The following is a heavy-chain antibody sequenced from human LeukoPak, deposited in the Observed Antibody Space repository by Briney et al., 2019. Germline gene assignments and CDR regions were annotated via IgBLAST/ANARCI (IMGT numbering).Heavy chain of an antibody. J-gene: IGHJ4*02. CDR2: ISSSGSTI. D-gene: IGHD3-22*01. CDR1: GFTFSSYE. Sequence: GGSLRLSCAASGFTFSSYEMNWVRQAPGKGLEWVSYISSSGSTIYYADSVKGRFTISRDNAKNSLYLQMNSLRAEDTAVYYCARDPGPYYYDISGYCGYFDYWGQGTLVTVSS. CDR3: ARDPGPYYYDISGYCGYFDY. V-gene: IGHV3-48*03.